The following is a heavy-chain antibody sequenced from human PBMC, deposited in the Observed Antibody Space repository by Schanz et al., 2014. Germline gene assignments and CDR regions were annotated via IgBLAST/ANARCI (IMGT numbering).Heavy chain of an antibody. CDR2: IKPDGSEK. Sequence: EVQLVESGGGLVQPGGSLRLSCAASGFTFSAYWMTWVRQAPGKGLDWVGIIKPDGSEKFYVDSVKGRFTISRDNAKNLMYLHLNSLRAEDTAVYYCARSEMDRGVIWGYWGQGALVTVSS. D-gene: IGHD3-10*01. CDR3: ARSEMDRGVIWGY. V-gene: IGHV3-7*01. J-gene: IGHJ4*02. CDR1: GFTFSAYW.